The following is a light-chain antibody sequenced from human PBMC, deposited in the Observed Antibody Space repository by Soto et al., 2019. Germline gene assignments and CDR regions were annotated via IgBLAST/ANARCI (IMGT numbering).Light chain of an antibody. Sequence: QSALTQPASVSGSPGQSITISCTGTSSDVGEYNYVSWYQQYPGKAPKLMIYEVSNRPSGVSNRFSGSKSGNTASLTISGLQPEDEADYYCSSYTSSSSVVIAGGTKLTGL. CDR3: SSYTSSSSVV. J-gene: IGLJ3*02. CDR1: SSDVGEYNY. CDR2: EVS. V-gene: IGLV2-14*01.